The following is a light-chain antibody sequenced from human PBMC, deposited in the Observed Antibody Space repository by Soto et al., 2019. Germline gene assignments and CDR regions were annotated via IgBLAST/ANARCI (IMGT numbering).Light chain of an antibody. J-gene: IGLJ1*01. V-gene: IGLV2-14*01. CDR3: SSYTTSSTYV. Sequence: QSALTQPASVSGSPGQSITISCTGTSTDVGANNYVSWYQQHPGKAPKLTIYEVTHRPSGVSNRFSGSKSGNTASLTISGVQPEDEAVYYCSSYTTSSTYVFGTGTKLTVL. CDR2: EVT. CDR1: STDVGANNY.